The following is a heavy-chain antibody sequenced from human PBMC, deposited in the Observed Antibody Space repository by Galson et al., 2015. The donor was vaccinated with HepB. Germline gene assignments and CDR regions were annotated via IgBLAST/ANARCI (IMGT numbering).Heavy chain of an antibody. J-gene: IGHJ3*02. V-gene: IGHV1-69*13. D-gene: IGHD5-18*01. CDR3: ARDRGGYSYGPDAFDI. CDR2: IIPIFGIA. CDR1: GYTFTSYA. Sequence: SVKVSCKASGYTFTSYAMHWVRQAPGQGLEWMGGIIPIFGIANYAQKFQGRVTITAGESTSTAYMELSSLRSEDTAVYYCARDRGGYSYGPDAFDIWGQGTMVTVSS.